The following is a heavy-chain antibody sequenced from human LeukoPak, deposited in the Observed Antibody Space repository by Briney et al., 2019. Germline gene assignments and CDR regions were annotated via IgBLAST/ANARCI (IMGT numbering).Heavy chain of an antibody. CDR2: INPSGGST. J-gene: IGHJ3*02. CDR3: AAPPYGWVGASDAFDI. Sequence: ASVKVSCKASGYTFTSYYMHWVRQAPGQGLEWMGIINPSGGSTSYAQKFQGRVTMTRDTSTSTVYMELSSLRSEDTAVYYCAAPPYGWVGASDAFDIWGQGTMVTVSS. V-gene: IGHV1-46*01. CDR1: GYTFTSYY. D-gene: IGHD6-19*01.